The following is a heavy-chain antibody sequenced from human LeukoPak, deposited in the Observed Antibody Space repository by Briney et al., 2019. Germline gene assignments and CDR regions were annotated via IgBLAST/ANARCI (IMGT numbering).Heavy chain of an antibody. Sequence: GGSLRLSCAASGFTFSSYGMHRVRQAPGKGLEWVAFIRYDGSNKYYADSVKGRFTISRDNSKNTLYLQMNSLRAEDTAVYYCAKDEARYCSGGSCYYFDYWGQGTLVTVSS. CDR2: IRYDGSNK. CDR3: AKDEARYCSGGSCYYFDY. D-gene: IGHD2-15*01. J-gene: IGHJ4*02. CDR1: GFTFSSYG. V-gene: IGHV3-30*02.